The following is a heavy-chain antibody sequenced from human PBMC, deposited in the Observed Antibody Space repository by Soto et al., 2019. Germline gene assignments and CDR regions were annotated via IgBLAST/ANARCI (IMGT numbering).Heavy chain of an antibody. CDR2: IYSGGST. Sequence: EVPVVESGGGLIQPGGSLRLSCEVSGFSVTANYMSWVRQAPEKGLEWVSVIYSGGSTYYVDSVKSRFSIPRDISKNTLYLQMNSLRAEDTAVYYCHGYGYWGQGTLVTVSS. D-gene: IGHD5-12*01. CDR3: HGYGY. CDR1: GFSVTANY. V-gene: IGHV3-53*01. J-gene: IGHJ4*02.